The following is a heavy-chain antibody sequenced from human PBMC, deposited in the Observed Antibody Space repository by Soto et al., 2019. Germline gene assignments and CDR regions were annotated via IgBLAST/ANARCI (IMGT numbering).Heavy chain of an antibody. V-gene: IGHV4-30-4*01. CDR3: ARVEGYYDRNGYNWFDP. CDR2: IYYSGSI. CDR1: GGSISSGDYY. J-gene: IGHJ5*02. D-gene: IGHD3-22*01. Sequence: QVQLQESGPGLVKPSQTLSLTCTVSGGSISSGDYYWTWIRQPPGEGLEWIGYIYYSGSIHYNPSLKSRLTISLDTSKNQFSLKLSSVTAADTAVYYCARVEGYYDRNGYNWFDPWGQGTLVTVSS.